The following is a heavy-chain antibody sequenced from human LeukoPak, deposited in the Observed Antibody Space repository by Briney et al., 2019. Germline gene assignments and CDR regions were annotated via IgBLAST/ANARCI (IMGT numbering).Heavy chain of an antibody. CDR1: GFTFSSYG. D-gene: IGHD3-10*01. CDR3: ANLPYGSGSYYKGLDY. J-gene: IGHJ4*02. V-gene: IGHV3-30*18. CDR2: ISYDGSNK. Sequence: GRSLRLSCAASGFTFSSYGMHWVRQAPGKGLEWVAVISYDGSNKYYADSVKGRFTISRDNSKNTLYLQMSSLRAEDTAVYYCANLPYGSGSYYKGLDYWGQGTLVAVSS.